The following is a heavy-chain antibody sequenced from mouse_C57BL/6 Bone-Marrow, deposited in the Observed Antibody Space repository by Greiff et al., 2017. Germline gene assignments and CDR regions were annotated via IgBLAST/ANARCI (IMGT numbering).Heavy chain of an antibody. J-gene: IGHJ3*01. Sequence: VQLQQSGAELVRPGASVKLSCKASGYTFTDYYINWVKQRPGQGLEWIARIYPGSGNTYYNEKFKGKATLTAEKSSSTAYMQLSSLTSEDSAVYFCASKRIVADWGQGTLVTVSA. CDR2: IYPGSGNT. CDR1: GYTFTDYY. V-gene: IGHV1-76*01. CDR3: ASKRIVAD. D-gene: IGHD1-1*01.